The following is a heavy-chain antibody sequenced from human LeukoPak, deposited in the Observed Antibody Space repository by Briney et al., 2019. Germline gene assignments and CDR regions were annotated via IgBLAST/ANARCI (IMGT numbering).Heavy chain of an antibody. CDR3: AREGYSSGWFISKAFDI. V-gene: IGHV3-33*01. CDR1: GFTFSSYG. CDR2: IWYDGSNK. J-gene: IGHJ3*02. D-gene: IGHD6-19*01. Sequence: GGSLRLSCAASGFTFSSYGMHWVRQAPGKGLEWVAVIWYDGSNKYYADSVKGRFTISSDNSKNTLYLQMNSLRAEDTAVYYCAREGYSSGWFISKAFDIWGQGTMVTVSS.